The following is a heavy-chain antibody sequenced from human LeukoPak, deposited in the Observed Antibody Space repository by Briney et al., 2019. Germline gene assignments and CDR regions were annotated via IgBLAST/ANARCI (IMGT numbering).Heavy chain of an antibody. CDR3: ARGGVLRYFENAFDI. V-gene: IGHV4-59*01. CDR1: GGSISSYY. CDR2: IYYSGST. J-gene: IGHJ3*02. D-gene: IGHD3-9*01. Sequence: SETLSLTCTVSGGSISSYYWSWIRQPPGKGLEWIGYIYYSGSTNYNPSLKSRVTISVDTSKNQFSLKLSSVTAADTAVYYCARGGVLRYFENAFDIWGQGTMVTVSS.